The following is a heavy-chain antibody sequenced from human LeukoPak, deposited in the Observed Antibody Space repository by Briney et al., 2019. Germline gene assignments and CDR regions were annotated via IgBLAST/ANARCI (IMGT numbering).Heavy chain of an antibody. CDR2: ISGSGSTM. Sequence: GGSLRLSCAASGFTFSNYEMNWVRQAPGKGLEWVSYISGSGSTMYYADSVKGRFTISRDNAKNSLYLQMNSLRAEDTAVYYCAREYVAVVTSYMDVWGKGTTVTVSS. J-gene: IGHJ6*03. V-gene: IGHV3-48*03. CDR3: AREYVAVVTSYMDV. CDR1: GFTFSNYE. D-gene: IGHD2-21*02.